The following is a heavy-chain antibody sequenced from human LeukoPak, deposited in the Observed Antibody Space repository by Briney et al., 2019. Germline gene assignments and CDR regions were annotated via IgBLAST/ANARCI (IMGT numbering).Heavy chain of an antibody. CDR3: ARGDAFSGDH. CDR1: GFTFSDFW. J-gene: IGHJ4*02. CDR2: IHPEGNEK. Sequence: GGSLRLSCAVSGFTFSDFWMSWVRQAPGRGLEWVANIHPEGNEKYHVESVKGRFTISRDNAKNSLFLQMNGLRVEDTAVYDCARGDAFSGDHWGQGTLFTVSS. V-gene: IGHV3-7*04.